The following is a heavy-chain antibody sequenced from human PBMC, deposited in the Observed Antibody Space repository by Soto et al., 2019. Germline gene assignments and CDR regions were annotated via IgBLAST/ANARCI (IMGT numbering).Heavy chain of an antibody. CDR1: GFTFSSYG. D-gene: IGHD3-22*01. J-gene: IGHJ4*02. V-gene: IGHV3-33*01. CDR2: IYYDGSNK. Sequence: AGGALRLSCAVSGFTFSSYGMNWVRQAPGKGLEWVAAIYYDGSNKYYADSVRGRFTISRDNFKNTLYLHMNSLRAEDTAVYYCARDSKDDSSGYYAGFDYWGQGTLVTVS. CDR3: ARDSKDDSSGYYAGFDY.